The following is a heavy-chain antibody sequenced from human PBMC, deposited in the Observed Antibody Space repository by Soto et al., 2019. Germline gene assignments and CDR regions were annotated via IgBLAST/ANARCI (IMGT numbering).Heavy chain of an antibody. CDR2: VYYSGST. V-gene: IGHV4-59*08. CDR1: GGSISSYY. Sequence: QVQLQESGPGLVKPSETLSLTCTVSGGSISSYYWCWIPQPPGKGLEWIGYVYYSGSTNYNPSLKSRVTKAVDTSKSLFSLTLDSMPAADTAVYYCARHNYGAGSTYFAYWGEGTLVTVSS. D-gene: IGHD3-10*01. J-gene: IGHJ4*02. CDR3: ARHNYGAGSTYFAY.